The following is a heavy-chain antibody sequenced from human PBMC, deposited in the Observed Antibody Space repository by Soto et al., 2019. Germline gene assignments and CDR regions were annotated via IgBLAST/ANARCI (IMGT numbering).Heavy chain of an antibody. CDR2: IEDSGST. D-gene: IGHD2-15*01. Sequence: PSETLSLTCTVSGGSISSSSYYWGWIRQPPGKGLEWIGSIEDSGSTYYNPSLKIRVTIWVDTSKNQFYLNLSSVTAADTVVYFCARWVRCSGGSCSSGFDYWGQGTLVTVSS. CDR1: GGSISSSSYY. J-gene: IGHJ4*02. V-gene: IGHV4-39*01. CDR3: ARWVRCSGGSCSSGFDY.